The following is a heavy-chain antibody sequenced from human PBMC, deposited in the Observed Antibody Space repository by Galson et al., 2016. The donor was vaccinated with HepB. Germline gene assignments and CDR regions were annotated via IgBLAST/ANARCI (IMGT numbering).Heavy chain of an antibody. CDR3: ARGSVDRLRRVTFDI. CDR1: GFTFSRYS. D-gene: IGHD2-15*01. J-gene: IGHJ3*02. Sequence: SLRLSCAASGFTFSRYSMNWVRQAPGKGLEWVSYIRSSSDLIYYADSVKGRFTISRDNAKNSVYLQMNSLRVDDTAVYYCARGSVDRLRRVTFDIWGHGTMVTVSS. V-gene: IGHV3-48*01. CDR2: IRSSSDLI.